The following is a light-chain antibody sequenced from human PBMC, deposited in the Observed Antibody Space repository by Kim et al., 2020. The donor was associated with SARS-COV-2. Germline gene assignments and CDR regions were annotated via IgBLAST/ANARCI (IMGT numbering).Light chain of an antibody. Sequence: ASVGDRVTITCRASQDINKYLAWFQQRPAEAPKSLIYAASSLQDGVPSRFRGSGSATDYTLTITILQPEDFATYYCQQYSDYPLTFGGGTKVDIK. CDR1: QDINKY. CDR2: AAS. CDR3: QQYSDYPLT. V-gene: IGKV1-16*01. J-gene: IGKJ4*01.